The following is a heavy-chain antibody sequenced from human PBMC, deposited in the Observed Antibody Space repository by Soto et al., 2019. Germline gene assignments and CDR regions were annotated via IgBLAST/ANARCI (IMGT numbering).Heavy chain of an antibody. D-gene: IGHD6-19*01. CDR3: ARDNQAVAGTFYYYYGMDV. Sequence: APVKVSCKASGYTFSSYGISWVRQAPGQGLDWMGWISAYNGNTNYAQKLQGRVTMTTDTSTSTAYMELRSLRSDDTAVYYCARDNQAVAGTFYYYYGMDVWGQGTTVTVSS. J-gene: IGHJ6*02. CDR1: GYTFSSYG. CDR2: ISAYNGNT. V-gene: IGHV1-18*01.